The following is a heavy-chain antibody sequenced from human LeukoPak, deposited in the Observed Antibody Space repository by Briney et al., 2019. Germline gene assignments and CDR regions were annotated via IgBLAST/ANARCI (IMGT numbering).Heavy chain of an antibody. J-gene: IGHJ6*03. CDR1: GFTFSNAW. V-gene: IGHV3-15*01. CDR2: IKSKTDGGTT. Sequence: GGSLRLSCAASGFTFSNAWMSWVRQAPGKGLEWVGRIKSKTDGGTTDYAAPGKGRFTISRDDSKNTLYLQMNSLKTEDTAVYYCTTDPRLYYYYYMDVWGKGTTVTVSS. CDR3: TTDPRLYYYYYMDV.